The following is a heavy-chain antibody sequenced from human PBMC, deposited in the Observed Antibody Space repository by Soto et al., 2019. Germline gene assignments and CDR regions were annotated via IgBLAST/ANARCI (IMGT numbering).Heavy chain of an antibody. CDR3: ARVEVEYSSGTSYYYGMDV. CDR2: INPNSGAT. CDR1: GYIFSAYY. D-gene: IGHD3-22*01. J-gene: IGHJ6*02. Sequence: ASVKVSCKASGYIFSAYYIYWVRQAPGQGLEWMGWINPNSGATKYAQRFQGRVSMTRDTSITTAYMRLTSLVYEDSATYFCARVEVEYSSGTSYYYGMDVWGQGTTVTVSS. V-gene: IGHV1-2*02.